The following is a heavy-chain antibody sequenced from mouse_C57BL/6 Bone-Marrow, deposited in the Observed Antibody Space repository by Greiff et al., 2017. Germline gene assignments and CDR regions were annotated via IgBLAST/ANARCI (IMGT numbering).Heavy chain of an antibody. Sequence: VKLQQPGAELVKPGASVKMSCKASGYTFTSYWITWVKQRPGQGLEWIGDIYPGSGSTNYNEKFKSKAKLTVDTSSSTAYLQLSSLTSEDSAVYYCARNDGYVAWFAYWGQGTLVTVSA. D-gene: IGHD2-3*01. J-gene: IGHJ3*01. CDR2: IYPGSGST. CDR1: GYTFTSYW. CDR3: ARNDGYVAWFAY. V-gene: IGHV1-55*01.